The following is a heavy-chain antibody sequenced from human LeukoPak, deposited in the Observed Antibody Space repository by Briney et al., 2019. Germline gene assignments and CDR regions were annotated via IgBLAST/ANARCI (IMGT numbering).Heavy chain of an antibody. D-gene: IGHD1-14*01. CDR1: GGSISSYY. V-gene: IGHV4-4*07. CDR2: IYSSGST. CDR3: ARDPTAGTGIDH. Sequence: SETLSLTCTVSGGSISSYYWSWIRQPAGKGLEWIGRIYSSGSTKYNPSLKSRVTMSVDTSKNQFSLKLSSVTAADTAVYYCARDPTAGTGIDHWGQGTLVTVSS. J-gene: IGHJ4*02.